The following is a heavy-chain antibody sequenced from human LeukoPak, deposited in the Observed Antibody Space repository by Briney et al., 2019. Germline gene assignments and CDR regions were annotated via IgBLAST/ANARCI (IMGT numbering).Heavy chain of an antibody. J-gene: IGHJ3*02. Sequence: GGSLRLSCAASGFTFSSYEMNWVRQAPGKGLEWVSYISSSGSTIYYADSVKGRFTISRDNAKNSLYLQMNSLRAEDTAVYYCAGVDFIMITFGGVTFGAFDIWGQGTMVTVSS. CDR2: ISSSGSTI. D-gene: IGHD3-16*01. CDR3: AGVDFIMITFGGVTFGAFDI. V-gene: IGHV3-48*03. CDR1: GFTFSSYE.